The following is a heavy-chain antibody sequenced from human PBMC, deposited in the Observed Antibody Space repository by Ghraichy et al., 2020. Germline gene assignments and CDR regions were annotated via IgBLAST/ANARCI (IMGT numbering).Heavy chain of an antibody. Sequence: SETLSLTCTVSGGSISSYYWCWIRQPAGKGLEWIGRIYNSVTTNYNPSLKSRVTMSVDTSKNQFSLQLTSVTAADTAVYYCARDPHWNYGFDYWGQGILVTVSS. V-gene: IGHV4-4*07. D-gene: IGHD1-7*01. CDR2: IYNSVTT. CDR1: GGSISSYY. CDR3: ARDPHWNYGFDY. J-gene: IGHJ4*02.